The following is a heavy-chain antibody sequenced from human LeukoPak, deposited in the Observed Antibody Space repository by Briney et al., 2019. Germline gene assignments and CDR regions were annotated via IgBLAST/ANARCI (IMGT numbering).Heavy chain of an antibody. CDR2: IYSGGST. D-gene: IGHD3-22*01. J-gene: IGHJ4*02. CDR1: GMTFSSHW. CDR3: ARRAWGYYDSSGYYAY. V-gene: IGHV3-53*05. Sequence: GGSLRLSCAASGMTFSSHWMTWVRQAPGKGLEWVSLIYSGGSTYYADSVKGRFTISRDNSKNTLYLQMNSLRAEDTAVYYCARRAWGYYDSSGYYAYWGQGTLVTVSS.